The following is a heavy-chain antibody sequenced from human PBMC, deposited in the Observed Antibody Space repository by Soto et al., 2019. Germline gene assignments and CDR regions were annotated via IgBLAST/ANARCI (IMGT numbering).Heavy chain of an antibody. CDR2: ISGRGGST. V-gene: IGHV3-23*01. J-gene: IGHJ4*02. CDR1: GFTFSNCA. Sequence: PGWSLRLSCSASGFTFSNCAMSWVRQAPGKGLEWVSTISGRGGSTYYADSVKGRLTISRDNSKNTLFLQMNSLRAEDTAVYYCAKRFYREEDGYNFFDSWGQGTLVTVSS. D-gene: IGHD5-12*01. CDR3: AKRFYREEDGYNFFDS.